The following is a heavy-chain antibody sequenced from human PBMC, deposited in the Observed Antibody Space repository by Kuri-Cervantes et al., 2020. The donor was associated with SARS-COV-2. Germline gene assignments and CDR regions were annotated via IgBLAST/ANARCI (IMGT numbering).Heavy chain of an antibody. CDR1: GDSVSSNSAA. CDR2: TYYRSKWYN. CDR3: ARDQRADCSSTSCYNGGYYYYMDV. V-gene: IGHV6-1*01. D-gene: IGHD2-2*02. Sequence: LRLSCAISGDSVSSNSAAWNWIRQSPSRGLEWLGRTYYRSKWYNDYAVSVKSRITINPDTSKNQFSLQLNSVTPEDTAVYYCARDQRADCSSTSCYNGGYYYYMDVWGKGTTVTVSS. J-gene: IGHJ6*03.